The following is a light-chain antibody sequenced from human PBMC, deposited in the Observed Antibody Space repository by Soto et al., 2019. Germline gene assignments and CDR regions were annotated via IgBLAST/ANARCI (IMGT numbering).Light chain of an antibody. CDR3: QQYGSSRIT. CDR1: QSVSSN. CDR2: GAS. J-gene: IGKJ5*01. Sequence: EIVLTQSPGTLSVSPGERATLSCRASQSVSSNLAWYQQKPGQAPRLLIYGASSRATGIPDRFSGSGSGTDFTLTISRLEPEDFAVYYCQQYGSSRITFGQGTRLEIK. V-gene: IGKV3-20*01.